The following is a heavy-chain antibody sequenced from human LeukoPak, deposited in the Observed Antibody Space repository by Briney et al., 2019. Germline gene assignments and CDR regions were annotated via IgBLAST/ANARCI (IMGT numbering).Heavy chain of an antibody. J-gene: IGHJ4*02. CDR1: GGSFSGYY. CDR3: ARGRRGGNFDY. V-gene: IGHV4-34*01. CDR2: INHSGST. Sequence: SETRSLTCAVYGGSFSGYYWSWIRQPPGKGLEWIGEINHSGSTNYNPSLKSRVTISVDTSKNQFSLKLSSVTAADTAVYYCARGRRGGNFDYWGQGTLVTVSS. D-gene: IGHD3-16*01.